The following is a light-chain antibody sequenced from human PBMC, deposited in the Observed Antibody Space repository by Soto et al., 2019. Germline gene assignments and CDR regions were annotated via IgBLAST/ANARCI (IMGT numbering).Light chain of an antibody. CDR1: QSVGIY. Sequence: EIVMTQSPATLSVSPGERATLSCRASQSVGIYLAWYQQKPGQAPRLLIFDASNRATGIPARFSGSGSATDFTLTISSLEAEDFAVYYRQQRSNWLTFGGGTKVDIK. J-gene: IGKJ4*01. CDR2: DAS. V-gene: IGKV3-11*01. CDR3: QQRSNWLT.